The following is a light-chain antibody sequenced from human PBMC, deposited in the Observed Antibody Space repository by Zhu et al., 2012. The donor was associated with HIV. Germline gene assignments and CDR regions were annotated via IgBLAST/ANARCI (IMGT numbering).Light chain of an antibody. Sequence: EIVLTQSPGTLSLSPGEGATLSCRASQSVSSTFLAWYQQKPGQAPRLLIYGASRRATGIPDRFSGGGSGTEFTLIISRLEPEDFAVYYCQQYGSSPETFGQGTRVEIK. V-gene: IGKV3-20*01. CDR2: GAS. CDR3: QQYGSSPET. J-gene: IGKJ1*01. CDR1: QSVSSTF.